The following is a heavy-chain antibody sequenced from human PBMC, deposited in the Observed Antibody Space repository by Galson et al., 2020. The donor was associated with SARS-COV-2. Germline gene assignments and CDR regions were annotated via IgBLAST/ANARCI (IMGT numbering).Heavy chain of an antibody. CDR3: ARLTPITMLRGVIFYAFDM. Sequence: ASETLSLTCTVSGGFISSYYWTWIRQPPGKGLEWIGYIYNSAITTYNPSLKSRVTMSVDMSRDQFSLNLSSVTAADTAVYYCARLTPITMLRGVIFYAFDMWGQGTMVTVSS. V-gene: IGHV4-59*01. J-gene: IGHJ3*02. CDR1: GGFISSYY. D-gene: IGHD3-10*01. CDR2: IYNSAIT.